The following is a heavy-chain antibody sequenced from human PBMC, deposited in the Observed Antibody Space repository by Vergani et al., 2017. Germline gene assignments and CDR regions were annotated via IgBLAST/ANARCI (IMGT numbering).Heavy chain of an antibody. CDR1: GGTFSSYA. D-gene: IGHD3-10*01. Sequence: QVQLVQSGAEVKKPGSSVKVSCKASGGTFSSYAISWVRQAPGQGLEWMGGIIPIFGTANYAQKFQGRVTITADESTSTAYMELSSLRSEDTAVYYCARVPNRDMVRGVMGWFDPWGQGTLVTVSS. CDR2: IIPIFGTA. V-gene: IGHV1-69*01. CDR3: ARVPNRDMVRGVMGWFDP. J-gene: IGHJ5*02.